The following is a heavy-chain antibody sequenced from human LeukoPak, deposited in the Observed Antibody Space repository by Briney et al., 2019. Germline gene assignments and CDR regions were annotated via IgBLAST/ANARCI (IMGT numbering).Heavy chain of an antibody. J-gene: IGHJ5*02. CDR1: GGSFSGYY. CDR3: ARGVPAIVVVTARNWFDP. CDR2: INHGGST. Sequence: SETLSLTCAVYGGSFSGYYWSRIRQPPGKGLEWIGEINHGGSTNYNPSLKSRVTISVDTSKNQFSLKLSSVTAADTAVYYCARGVPAIVVVTARNWFDPWGQGTLVTVSS. V-gene: IGHV4-34*01. D-gene: IGHD2-21*02.